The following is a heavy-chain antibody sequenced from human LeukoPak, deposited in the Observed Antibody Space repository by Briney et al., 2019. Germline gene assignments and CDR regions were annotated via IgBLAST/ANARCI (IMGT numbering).Heavy chain of an antibody. CDR2: ISGSGGST. J-gene: IGHJ6*03. Sequence: GGSLRLSCAASGFTFSSYGMSWVRQAPGKGLEWVSAISGSGGSTYYADSVKGRFTISRDNSKNTLYLQMNSLRAEDTAVYYCARDPYSGSYGADYYYYMDVWGKGTTVTISS. D-gene: IGHD1-26*01. V-gene: IGHV3-23*01. CDR3: ARDPYSGSYGADYYYYMDV. CDR1: GFTFSSYG.